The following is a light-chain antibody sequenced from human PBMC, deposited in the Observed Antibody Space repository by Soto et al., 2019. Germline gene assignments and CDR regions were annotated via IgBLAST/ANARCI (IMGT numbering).Light chain of an antibody. CDR2: GAS. Sequence: EIVMTQSPATLSMSPGERATLSCRASQSVSSSLAWYQQKPGQAPRLLIYGASTRATGIPDRFSGSGSETEFMLNISSLQAEDFAIYYCQQYNNWWTFGQGTKVEIK. CDR3: QQYNNWWT. V-gene: IGKV3-15*01. J-gene: IGKJ1*01. CDR1: QSVSSS.